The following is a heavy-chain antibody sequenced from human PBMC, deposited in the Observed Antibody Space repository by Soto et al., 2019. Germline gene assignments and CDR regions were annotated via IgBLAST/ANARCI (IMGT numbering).Heavy chain of an antibody. J-gene: IGHJ4*02. Sequence: SETLSLTCTVSGGSISSGGYYWIWIRQHPGKGLEWIGYIYYSGSTYYNPSLKSRVTISVDTSKNQFSLKLSSVTAADTAVYYCARGRGTMAKIDYWGQGTLVTVSS. CDR3: ARGRGTMAKIDY. V-gene: IGHV4-31*03. D-gene: IGHD3-10*01. CDR1: GGSISSGGYY. CDR2: IYYSGST.